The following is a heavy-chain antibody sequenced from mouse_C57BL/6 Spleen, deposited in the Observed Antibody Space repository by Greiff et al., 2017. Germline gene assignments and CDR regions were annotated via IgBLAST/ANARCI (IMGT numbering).Heavy chain of an antibody. D-gene: IGHD2-2*01. V-gene: IGHV1-53*01. Sequence: VQLQQSGTELVKPGASVKLSCKASGYTFTSYWMHWVKQRPGQGLEWIGNINPSNGGTNYNEKFKSKATLTVDKSSSTAYMQLSSLTSEDSAVYYCARSVTMVTPYYFDYWGQGTTLTVSS. CDR3: ARSVTMVTPYYFDY. J-gene: IGHJ2*01. CDR1: GYTFTSYW. CDR2: INPSNGGT.